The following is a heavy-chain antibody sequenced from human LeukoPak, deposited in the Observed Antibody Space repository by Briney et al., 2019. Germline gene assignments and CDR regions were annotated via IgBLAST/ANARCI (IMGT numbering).Heavy chain of an antibody. D-gene: IGHD3-10*01. CDR3: ARDRQLTMVRGVMCNWFDP. CDR1: GYTFTSNY. CDR2: INPNSGGT. Sequence: ASVKVSCKASGYTFTSNYMHWVRQAPGQGLEWMGRINPNSGGTNYAQKFQGRVTMTRDTSISTAYMELSRLRSDDTAVYYCARDRQLTMVRGVMCNWFDPWGQGTLVTVSS. V-gene: IGHV1-2*06. J-gene: IGHJ5*02.